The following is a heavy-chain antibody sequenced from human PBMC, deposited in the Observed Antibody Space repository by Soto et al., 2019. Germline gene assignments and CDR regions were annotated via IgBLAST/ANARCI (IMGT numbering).Heavy chain of an antibody. D-gene: IGHD2-15*01. J-gene: IGHJ6*02. CDR3: ARAWLGYCSGGSCYRSPPRYYYGMDV. CDR2: ISAYNGNT. CDR1: GYTFTSYG. V-gene: IGHV1-18*04. Sequence: QVPLVQSGAEVKKPGASVKVSCKASGYTFTSYGISWVRQAPGQGLEWMGWISAYNGNTNYAQKLQGRVTMTTDTSTSTAYMELRSLRSDDTAVYYCARAWLGYCSGGSCYRSPPRYYYGMDVWGQGTTVTVSS.